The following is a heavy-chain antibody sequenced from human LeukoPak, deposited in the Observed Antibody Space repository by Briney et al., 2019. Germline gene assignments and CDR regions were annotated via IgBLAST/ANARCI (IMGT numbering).Heavy chain of an antibody. V-gene: IGHV1-18*04. CDR2: ISAYNGNT. CDR1: GYTFTIYG. J-gene: IGHJ4*02. D-gene: IGHD1-1*01. Sequence: ASVRVSCKASGYTFTIYGISWVRQAPGQGREWMGWISAYNGNTNYAQKLQGRVTMTTDTSTSTAYMELRSLRSDDTAVYYCARDRYNWDALGSPFDYWGQGTLVTVSS. CDR3: ARDRYNWDALGSPFDY.